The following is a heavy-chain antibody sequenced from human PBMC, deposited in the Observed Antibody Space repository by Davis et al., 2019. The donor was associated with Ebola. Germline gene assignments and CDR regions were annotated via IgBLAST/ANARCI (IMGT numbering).Heavy chain of an antibody. Sequence: GGSLRLSCAASGFTFSGSAMHWVRQASGKGLEWVGRIRSKANSYATAYAASVKGRFTISRDDSKNTAYPQMNSLKTEDTAVYYCTTTTVTSDYWGQGILVTVSS. V-gene: IGHV3-73*01. CDR2: IRSKANSYAT. CDR1: GFTFSGSA. D-gene: IGHD4-17*01. J-gene: IGHJ4*02. CDR3: TTTTVTSDY.